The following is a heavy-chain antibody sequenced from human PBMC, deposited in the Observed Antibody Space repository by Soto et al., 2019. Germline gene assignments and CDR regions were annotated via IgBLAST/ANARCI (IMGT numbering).Heavy chain of an antibody. CDR3: ARGYGRNFDY. Sequence: SETLSLTCTVSGDSISGSYWWSWVRQPPGKGLEWIGEINHSGSTNYNPSLKSRVTISVDTSKNQFSLKLSSVTAADTAVYYCARGYGRNFDYWGQGTLVTVSS. CDR2: INHSGST. J-gene: IGHJ4*02. D-gene: IGHD5-18*01. V-gene: IGHV4-4*02. CDR1: GDSISGSYW.